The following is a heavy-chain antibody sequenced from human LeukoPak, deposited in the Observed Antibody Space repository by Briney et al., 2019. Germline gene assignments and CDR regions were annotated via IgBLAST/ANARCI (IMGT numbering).Heavy chain of an antibody. CDR1: GGSISSYY. CDR2: IYYSGST. Sequence: TSETLSLTCTVSGGSISSYYWSWIRQPPGKGLEWIGYIYYSGSTNYNPSLKSRVTISVDTSKNQFSLKLSSVTAADTAVYYCARLMVGDILTGYRTKYYFDYWGQGTLVTVSS. D-gene: IGHD3-9*01. J-gene: IGHJ4*02. V-gene: IGHV4-59*08. CDR3: ARLMVGDILTGYRTKYYFDY.